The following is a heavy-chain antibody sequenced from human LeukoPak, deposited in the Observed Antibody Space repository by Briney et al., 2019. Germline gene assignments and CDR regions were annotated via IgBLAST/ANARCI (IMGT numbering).Heavy chain of an antibody. Sequence: SETLSLTCAVYGGSFSGYYWSWLRQPPGKGLEWIGEINHSGSTNYNPSLKSRVTISVDTSKNQFSLKLSSVTAADTAVYYCARASSGWTRAPDYWGQGTLVTVSS. CDR3: ARASSGWTRAPDY. CDR1: GGSFSGYY. D-gene: IGHD6-19*01. V-gene: IGHV4-34*01. J-gene: IGHJ4*02. CDR2: INHSGST.